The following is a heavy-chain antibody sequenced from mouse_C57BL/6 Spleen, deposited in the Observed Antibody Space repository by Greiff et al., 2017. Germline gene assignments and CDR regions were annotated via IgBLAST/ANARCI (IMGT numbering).Heavy chain of an antibody. Sequence: DVQLQESGPGLVKPSQSLSLTCSVTGYSITSGYYWNWIRQFPGNKLEWMGYISYDGSNNYNPSLKNRISFTRDTSKNQFFLKLNSVTTEDTATYYSARTHYGRYYAMDYWGQGTSVTVSS. CDR2: ISYDGSN. J-gene: IGHJ4*01. CDR3: ARTHYGRYYAMDY. CDR1: GYSITSGYY. V-gene: IGHV3-6*01. D-gene: IGHD1-1*01.